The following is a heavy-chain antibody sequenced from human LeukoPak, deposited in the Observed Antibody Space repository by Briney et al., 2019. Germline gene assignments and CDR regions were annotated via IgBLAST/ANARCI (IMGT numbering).Heavy chain of an antibody. J-gene: IGHJ4*02. CDR3: ARDFPSAVAPYFDY. D-gene: IGHD6-19*01. CDR2: ISSSSGYI. V-gene: IGHV3-21*01. CDR1: GFTFSSYS. Sequence: GGSLRLSCAASGFTFSSYSMNWVRQAPGKGLEWVSSISSSSGYIYYADSVKGRFTISRDNAKNSLYLQMNSLRAEDTAVYYCARDFPSAVAPYFDYWGQGTLVTVSS.